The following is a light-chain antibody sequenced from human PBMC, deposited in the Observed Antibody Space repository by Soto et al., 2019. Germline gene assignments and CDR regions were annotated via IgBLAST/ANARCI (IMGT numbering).Light chain of an antibody. J-gene: IGKJ5*01. CDR3: QQYGSSPFIT. CDR2: GAS. V-gene: IGKV3-20*01. Sequence: EIVLTQSPGTLSLSPGERATVSCRASQRISSSYLAWYQQKPGQAPRLLIYGASSRATGIPDRFSGSGAGRDFTPTISRLEPDDSAVYYCQQYGSSPFITFGQGTRLEIK. CDR1: QRISSSY.